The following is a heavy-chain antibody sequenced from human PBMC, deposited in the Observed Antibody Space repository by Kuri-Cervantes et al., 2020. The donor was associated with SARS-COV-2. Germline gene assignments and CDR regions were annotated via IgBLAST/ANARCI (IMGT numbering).Heavy chain of an antibody. V-gene: IGHV3-23*01. CDR1: GFTFYNAW. D-gene: IGHD3-10*01. CDR2: ISGSGGST. CDR3: AKSRLTMVRGVITGDFDY. Sequence: GESLKISCAASGFTFYNAWMSWVRQAPGKGLEWVSAISGSGGSTYYADSVKGRFTISRDNSKNTLYLQMNSLRAEDTAVYYCAKSRLTMVRGVITGDFDYWGQGTLVTVSS. J-gene: IGHJ4*02.